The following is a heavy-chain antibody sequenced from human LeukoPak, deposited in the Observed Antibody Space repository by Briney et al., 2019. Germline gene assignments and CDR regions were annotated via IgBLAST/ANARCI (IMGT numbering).Heavy chain of an antibody. CDR1: GYTFTNYW. J-gene: IGHJ4*02. CDR2: IYPGDSDP. V-gene: IGHV5-51*01. Sequence: GESLKISCKGSGYTFTNYWLGWVRQMPGKGLEWMAIIYPGDSDPRYSPSFQGQVTISADKSISTAYLQWSSLKASDTAMYFCARTSSGSYSVFDYWGQGTLVTVSS. D-gene: IGHD1-26*01. CDR3: ARTSSGSYSVFDY.